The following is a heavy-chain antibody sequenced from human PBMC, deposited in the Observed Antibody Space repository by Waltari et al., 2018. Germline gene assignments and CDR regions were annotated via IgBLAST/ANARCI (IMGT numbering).Heavy chain of an antibody. CDR3: VKETGYYYFDY. J-gene: IGHJ4*02. D-gene: IGHD3-9*01. CDR1: VFTFDDYA. V-gene: IGHV3-9*01. CDR2: INYNGDSV. Sequence: EVQLVESGGGLVQPVRSLRLSCAASVFTFDDYAMHWVRQAPGKGLEWVSTINYNGDSVHYADSVKGRFTISRDNAKNSLYLQMNSLRPEDTALYYCVKETGYYYFDYWGRGTLVTVSS.